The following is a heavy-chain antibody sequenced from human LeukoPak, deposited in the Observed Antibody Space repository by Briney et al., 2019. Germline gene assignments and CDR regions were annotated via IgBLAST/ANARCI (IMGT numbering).Heavy chain of an antibody. V-gene: IGHV4-4*02. CDR1: GGSITSHNW. J-gene: IGHJ4*02. CDR2: IYYSGNT. CDR3: ARHSLNYNILTGLDY. Sequence: PSGTLSLTCGVSGGSITSHNWWSWVRQPPGKGLEWIGSIYYSGNTYYNPSLKSRVTISVDTSKNQFFLKLTSVTAADTAVFYCARHSLNYNILTGLDYWGQGTLVTVSS. D-gene: IGHD3-9*01.